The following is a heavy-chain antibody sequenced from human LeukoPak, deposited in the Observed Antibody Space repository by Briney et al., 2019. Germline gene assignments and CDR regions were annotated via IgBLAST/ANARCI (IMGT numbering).Heavy chain of an antibody. CDR1: GFTFSSYS. D-gene: IGHD4-23*01. CDR2: ISSSSSYI. J-gene: IGHJ4*02. Sequence: GRSLRLSCAASGFTFSSYSMNWVRQAPGKGLEWVSSISSSSSYIYYADSVKGRFTISRDNAKNSLYLQMNSLRAEDTAVYYCARPELRGFAPNYWGQGTLVTVSS. CDR3: ARPELRGFAPNY. V-gene: IGHV3-21*01.